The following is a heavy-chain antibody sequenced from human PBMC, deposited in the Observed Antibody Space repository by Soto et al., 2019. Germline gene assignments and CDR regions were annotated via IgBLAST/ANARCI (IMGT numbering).Heavy chain of an antibody. V-gene: IGHV1-18*01. Sequence: ASVKVSCKASGYTFTSYGISWVRQAPGQGLEWMGWISAYNGNTNYAQKLQGRVTMTTDTSTSTAYMELRSLRSDDTAVYYCARTYYDFWSGSNDAFGIWGQGTMVTVSS. D-gene: IGHD3-3*01. CDR3: ARTYYDFWSGSNDAFGI. J-gene: IGHJ3*02. CDR1: GYTFTSYG. CDR2: ISAYNGNT.